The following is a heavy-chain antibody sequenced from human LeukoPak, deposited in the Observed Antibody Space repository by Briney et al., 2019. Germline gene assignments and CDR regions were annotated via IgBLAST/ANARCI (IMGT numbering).Heavy chain of an antibody. CDR1: GGSFSGYY. J-gene: IGHJ4*02. D-gene: IGHD3-22*01. V-gene: IGHV4-34*01. CDR3: ARERGYYDSSGYYRWGYFDY. CDR2: INHSGST. Sequence: PSETLSLTCAVYGGSFSGYYWSWIRQPPGKGLEWIGEINHSGSTNYNPSLKSRVTISVDTSKNQFSLKLSSVTAADTAVYYCARERGYYDSSGYYRWGYFDYWGQGTLVTVSS.